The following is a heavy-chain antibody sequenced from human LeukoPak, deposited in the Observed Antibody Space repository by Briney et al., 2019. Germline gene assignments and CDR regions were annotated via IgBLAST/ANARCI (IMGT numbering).Heavy chain of an antibody. CDR3: AKVPSYYFDSSGYSKFDY. Sequence: GGSLRLSCTASGFTFSSYAMSLVRQAPGKGLEWVSAISGSGVSTYYGDSVKGRFTISRDNSKNTLYLQMNSLRAEDTAVYYCAKVPSYYFDSSGYSKFDYWGQGTLVTVSS. D-gene: IGHD3-22*01. CDR2: ISGSGVST. J-gene: IGHJ4*02. CDR1: GFTFSSYA. V-gene: IGHV3-23*01.